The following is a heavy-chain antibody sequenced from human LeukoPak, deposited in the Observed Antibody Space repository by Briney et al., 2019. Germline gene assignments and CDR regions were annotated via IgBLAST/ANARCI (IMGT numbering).Heavy chain of an antibody. V-gene: IGHV4-30-2*01. Sequence: PSQTLSLTCAVSGGSISGGGYSWSWIRQPPGKGLEWIGYIYHSGSTYYNPSLKSRVTISVDRSKNQFSLKLSSVTAADTAVYYCARVSWIQLWFDAFDIWGQGTMVTVSS. CDR2: IYHSGST. CDR3: ARVSWIQLWFDAFDI. D-gene: IGHD5-18*01. J-gene: IGHJ3*02. CDR1: GGSISGGGYS.